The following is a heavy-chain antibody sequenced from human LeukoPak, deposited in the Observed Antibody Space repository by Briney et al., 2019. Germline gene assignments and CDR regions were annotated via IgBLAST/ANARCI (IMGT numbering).Heavy chain of an antibody. J-gene: IGHJ4*02. CDR2: ISGSGSGGST. CDR3: AKLLAVTNSYYFNY. D-gene: IGHD6-19*01. CDR1: GFTFSSYA. V-gene: IGHV3-23*01. Sequence: PGGSLRLSCAASGFTFSSYAMSRVRQAPGKGLEWVSTISGSGSGGSTYYADSVKGRFTISRDNSKDTLYLQMNSLRADDTAVYYCAKLLAVTNSYYFNYWGQGTLVTVSS.